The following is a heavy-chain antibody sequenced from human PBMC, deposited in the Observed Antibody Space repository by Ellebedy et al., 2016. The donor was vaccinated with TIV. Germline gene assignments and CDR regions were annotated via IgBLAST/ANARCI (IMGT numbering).Heavy chain of an antibody. CDR2: TYPDGSDT. J-gene: IGHJ6*02. Sequence: GESLKISCKGSGYTFVDYYIGWVRQTPGKGLEWVGITYPDGSDTRYSTSFQGQVTISADKSTDTASLQWSGLKASDTAIYYWVIGVTPGHCRKTRCFASGLDVWGQGTTVTVSS. D-gene: IGHD2-2*01. CDR1: GYTFVDYY. V-gene: IGHV5-51*01. CDR3: VIGVTPGHCRKTRCFASGLDV.